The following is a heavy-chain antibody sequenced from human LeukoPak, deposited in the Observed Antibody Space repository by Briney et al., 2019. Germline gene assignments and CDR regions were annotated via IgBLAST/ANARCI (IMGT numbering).Heavy chain of an antibody. V-gene: IGHV3-11*05. CDR3: ARDRALEYCSSTSCQLFDY. Sequence: GGSLRLSCAASGFTFSDYYMSWIRQAPGKGLEWVSYISSSSSYTNYADSVKSRFTISRDNAKNSLYLQMNSLRAEDTAVYYCARDRALEYCSSTSCQLFDYWGQKTLSTVSS. J-gene: IGHJ4*02. D-gene: IGHD2-2*01. CDR2: ISSSSSYT. CDR1: GFTFSDYY.